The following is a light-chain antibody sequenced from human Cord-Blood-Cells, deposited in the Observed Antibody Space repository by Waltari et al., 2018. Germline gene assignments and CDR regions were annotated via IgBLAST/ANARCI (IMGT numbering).Light chain of an antibody. CDR3: QKYNSAPWT. CDR1: HGISNY. Sequence: DIQMTQSPSSLSASVGDRVTITCRASHGISNYLAWYQQKPGKVPKLLIYAASTLQSVVPSRFSGSGSGTDFTLTISSLQPEDVATYYCQKYNSAPWTFGQGTKVEIK. CDR2: AAS. V-gene: IGKV1-27*01. J-gene: IGKJ1*01.